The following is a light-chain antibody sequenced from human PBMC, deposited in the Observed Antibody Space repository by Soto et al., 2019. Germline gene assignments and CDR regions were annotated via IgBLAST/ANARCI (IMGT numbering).Light chain of an antibody. CDR1: QSVSTSY. CDR3: QHYGDSLTLT. CDR2: GAS. J-gene: IGKJ1*01. V-gene: IGKV3-20*01. Sequence: EIVLTQSPGTLSLSPGERATLSCRASQSVSTSYLAWYQQKLGQAPRLLIYGASSRATGIPDRFSGSGSGTDFTLTISRLEPGDFAVYHCQHYGDSLTLTFGQGTKVDIK.